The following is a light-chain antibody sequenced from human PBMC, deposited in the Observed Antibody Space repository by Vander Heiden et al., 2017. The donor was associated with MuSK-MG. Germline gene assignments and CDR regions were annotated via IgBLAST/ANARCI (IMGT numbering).Light chain of an antibody. J-gene: IGKJ4*01. Sequence: CRASESVSNYLDWYQQKPGQSPRLLIYDASNRATGIPARFSGSGSGTAFTPTISSLEPEDIAVYYCQKHSNRLPRTFGGGTTVETK. CDR3: QKHSNRLPRT. CDR1: ESVSNY. CDR2: DAS. V-gene: IGKV3-11*01.